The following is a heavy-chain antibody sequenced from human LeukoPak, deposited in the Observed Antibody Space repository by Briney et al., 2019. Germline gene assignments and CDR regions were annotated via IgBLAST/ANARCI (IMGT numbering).Heavy chain of an antibody. CDR1: GYTFTSYY. CDR3: ARVPPYYGSGSHIDY. V-gene: IGHV1-46*01. J-gene: IGHJ4*02. D-gene: IGHD3-10*01. Sequence: GASVKVSCKASGYTFTSYYMHWVRQAPGQGLEWMGIINPSGGSTSYAQKFQGRVTMTRDTSTSTVYMELSSLRSEDTAVYYCARVPPYYGSGSHIDYWGQGTLVTVSS. CDR2: INPSGGST.